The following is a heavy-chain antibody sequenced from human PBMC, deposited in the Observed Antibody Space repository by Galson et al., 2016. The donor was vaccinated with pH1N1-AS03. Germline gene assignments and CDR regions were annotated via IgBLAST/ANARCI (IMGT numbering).Heavy chain of an antibody. D-gene: IGHD2/OR15-2a*01. V-gene: IGHV1-18*01. CDR2: ISGYNGKT. CDR3: AREPNIVERWLVDC. J-gene: IGHJ4*02. Sequence: SVKVSCKASGYTFNNYAITWLRQAPGQGLEWMGWISGYNGKTNYAQKLQGRITITTDTSTTTAYMELTSLGSDDTAMYYCAREPNIVERWLVDCWGVGTLVTVSS. CDR1: GYTFNNYA.